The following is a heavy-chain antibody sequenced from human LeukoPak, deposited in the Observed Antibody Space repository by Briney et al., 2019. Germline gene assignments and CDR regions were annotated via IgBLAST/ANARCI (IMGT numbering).Heavy chain of an antibody. D-gene: IGHD6-6*01. J-gene: IGHJ4*02. CDR1: GFTFRRYG. CDR2: ISGSGSTI. Sequence: GGSLRLSCAASGFTFRRYGMSWVRQAPEKGLEWVSAISGSGSTIYYADSVKGRFTISRDNAKNSLYLQMKSLRAEDTAVYYCARDSDSSSNFDYWGQGTLVTVSS. CDR3: ARDSDSSSNFDY. V-gene: IGHV3-48*01.